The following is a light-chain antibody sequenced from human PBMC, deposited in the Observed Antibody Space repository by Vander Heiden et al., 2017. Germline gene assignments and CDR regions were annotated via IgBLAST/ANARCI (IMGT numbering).Light chain of an antibody. V-gene: IGLV3-25*02. CDR1: TLPKQN. CDR2: KDN. Sequence: SYELTPPPSVSVSPGQTARITCSGDTLPKQNAYWYQQKPGRAPVLVIYKDNERPSGIPERFSGSSSGTTVTLTISGVQAEEEADYYCQSTDSSGTYVVFGGGTKLTVL. CDR3: QSTDSSGTYVV. J-gene: IGLJ2*01.